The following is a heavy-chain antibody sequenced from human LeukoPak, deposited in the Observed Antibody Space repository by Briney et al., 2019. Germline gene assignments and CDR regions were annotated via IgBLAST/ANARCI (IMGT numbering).Heavy chain of an antibody. V-gene: IGHV3-23*01. D-gene: IGHD3-10*01. CDR1: GFTFSSYA. CDR3: AAMVPYYYYGMDV. Sequence: PGGSLRLSCAASGFTFSSYAMSGVRQAPGEGLEWVSAISGSGGSTYYADSVKGRFTISRDNSKNTLYLQMNSLRAEDTAVYYCAAMVPYYYYGMDVWGQGTTVTVSS. J-gene: IGHJ6*02. CDR2: ISGSGGST.